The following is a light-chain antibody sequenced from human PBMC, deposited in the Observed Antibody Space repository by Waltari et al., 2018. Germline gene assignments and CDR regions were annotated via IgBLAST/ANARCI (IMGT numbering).Light chain of an antibody. J-gene: IGKJ1*01. Sequence: EIVLTQSPGTLSLSPGERATLSCRASQSVGRTLAWYQQKPGQAPRLLMYGASSRATGTPDRFSGSGSGTDFSLTIIRLEPEDFAVYYCQHYVRLPATFGQGTKVEIK. CDR1: QSVGRT. CDR2: GAS. V-gene: IGKV3-20*01. CDR3: QHYVRLPAT.